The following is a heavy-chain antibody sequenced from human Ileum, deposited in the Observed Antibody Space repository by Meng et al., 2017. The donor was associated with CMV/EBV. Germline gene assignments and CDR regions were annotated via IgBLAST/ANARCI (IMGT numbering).Heavy chain of an antibody. D-gene: IGHD3-9*01. CDR2: IHYSGST. J-gene: IGHJ4*02. V-gene: IGHV4-59*12. CDR3: ARVGSYYDILTGYYKGGDIDY. Sequence: SETLSLTCTVSGGSIRSYYWSWIRQSPGKGLEWIGYIHYSGSTKYNPSLKSRVTISVDTSKNQFSLKLSSVTAADTAVYYCARVGSYYDILTGYYKGGDIDYWGQGTLVTVSS. CDR1: GGSIRSYY.